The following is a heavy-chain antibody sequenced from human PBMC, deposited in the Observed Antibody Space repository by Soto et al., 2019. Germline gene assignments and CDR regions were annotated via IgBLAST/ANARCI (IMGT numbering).Heavy chain of an antibody. CDR3: ARDGNGQRGSPH. CDR1: GFTVSNNF. D-gene: IGHD3-16*01. CDR2: IYSGGSI. V-gene: IGHV3-53*02. Sequence: VQLVESGGGLIQAGGSLRLSCAVSGFTVSNNFMMWVRQAPGKGLEWVSLIYSGGSISYADSVKGRFTISRDGSMNMLYLQMKSLTAEDTAVYYCARDGNGQRGSPHWGQGTLVTVSS. J-gene: IGHJ4*02.